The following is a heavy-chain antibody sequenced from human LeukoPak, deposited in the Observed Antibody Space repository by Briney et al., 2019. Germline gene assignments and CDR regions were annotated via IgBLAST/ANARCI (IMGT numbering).Heavy chain of an antibody. D-gene: IGHD3-9*01. V-gene: IGHV1-2*02. Sequence: ASVKVSCKASGYTFTGYYMHWVRQAPGQGLEWMGWINPNSGGTNYAQKFQGRATMTRDTSISTAYMELSRLRSDDTAVYYCAREGGYDILTGYYYMDVWGKGTTVTVSS. CDR1: GYTFTGYY. CDR2: INPNSGGT. CDR3: AREGGYDILTGYYYMDV. J-gene: IGHJ6*03.